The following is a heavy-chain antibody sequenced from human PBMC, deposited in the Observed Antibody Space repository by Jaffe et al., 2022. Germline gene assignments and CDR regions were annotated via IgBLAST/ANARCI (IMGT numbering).Heavy chain of an antibody. J-gene: IGHJ5*02. CDR3: AKDFLYYYGRQDWFDP. V-gene: IGHV3-30*02. CDR2: IRYDGSNK. CDR1: GFTFSSYG. Sequence: QVQLVESGGGVVQPGGSLRLSCAASGFTFSSYGMHWVRQAPGKGLEWVAFIRYDGSNKYYADSVKGRFTISRDNSKNTLYLQMNSLRAEDTAVYYCAKDFLYYYGRQDWFDPWGQGTLVTVSS. D-gene: IGHD3-10*01.